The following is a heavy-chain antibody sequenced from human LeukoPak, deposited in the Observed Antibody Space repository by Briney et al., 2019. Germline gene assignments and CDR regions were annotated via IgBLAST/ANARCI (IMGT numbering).Heavy chain of an antibody. Sequence: GGSLRLSCASSGFTFSNYWMHWVRQVPGEGLVWVSRINNDGTDATYADSVKGRFTISRDNAKNTLFLQMNSLRAEDTSMYYCARGLRGPDFWGQGTLVTASS. J-gene: IGHJ4*02. CDR3: ARGLRGPDF. V-gene: IGHV3-74*01. CDR2: INNDGTDA. CDR1: GFTFSNYW. D-gene: IGHD3-16*01.